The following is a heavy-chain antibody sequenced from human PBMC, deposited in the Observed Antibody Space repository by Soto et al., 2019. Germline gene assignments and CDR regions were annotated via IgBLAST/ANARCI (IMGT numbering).Heavy chain of an antibody. CDR3: AKEGGGYCSSTSCSSDY. D-gene: IGHD2-2*01. Sequence: GGSLRLSCAASGFTFSSYAMSWVRQAPGKGLEWVSAIRGSGGSTYYADSVKGRFTISRENSKNTLYLQMNGLRAEDTAVYYCAKEGGGYCSSTSCSSDYWGQGTLVTVSS. CDR2: IRGSGGST. V-gene: IGHV3-23*01. J-gene: IGHJ4*02. CDR1: GFTFSSYA.